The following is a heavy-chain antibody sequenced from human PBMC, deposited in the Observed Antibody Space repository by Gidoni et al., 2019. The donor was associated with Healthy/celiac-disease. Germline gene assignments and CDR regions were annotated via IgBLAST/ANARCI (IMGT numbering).Heavy chain of an antibody. J-gene: IGHJ4*02. CDR1: GYTFTGYY. CDR3: ARDFGYDPTPDY. CDR2: INPNSGGT. D-gene: IGHD5-12*01. Sequence: QVQLVQSGAEVKKPGASVKVSCKASGYTFTGYYMHWVRRAPGQGLEWMGCINPNSGGTNYAQKCQGRVTMTRDTSISTAYMELSRLRSDDTAVYYCARDFGYDPTPDYWGQGTLVTVSS. V-gene: IGHV1-2*02.